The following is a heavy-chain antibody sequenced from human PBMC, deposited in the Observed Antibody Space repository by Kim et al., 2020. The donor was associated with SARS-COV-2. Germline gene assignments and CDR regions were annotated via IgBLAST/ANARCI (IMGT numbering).Heavy chain of an antibody. CDR3: ARGGGVVVVTDY. J-gene: IGHJ4*02. CDR1: GGSFSGYY. V-gene: IGHV4-34*01. D-gene: IGHD2-21*02. Sequence: SETLSLTYAVYGGSFSGYYWSWIRQPPGKGLEWIGEINHSGSTNYNPSLKSRVTISVDTSKNQFSLKLSSVTAADTAVYYCARGGGVVVVTDYWGQGTLVTVSS. CDR2: INHSGST.